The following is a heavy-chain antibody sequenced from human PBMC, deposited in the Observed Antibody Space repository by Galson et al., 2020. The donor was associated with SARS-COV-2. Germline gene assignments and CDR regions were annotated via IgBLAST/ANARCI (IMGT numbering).Heavy chain of an antibody. J-gene: IGHJ4*02. CDR1: GGTFSGYY. Sequence: PSETLSLTCAVYGGTFSGYYWNWIRQSPGKGLEWIGEINDGGSTNYNPSLESRVGISVDTSKKQFSLKLSSVTAADTAVYHCARGRYPRADGILLWMYRIASSGVFDSWSQGTRVTVSS. CDR3: ARGRYPRADGILLWMYRIASSGVFDS. CDR2: INDGGST. V-gene: IGHV4-34*01. D-gene: IGHD6-13*01.